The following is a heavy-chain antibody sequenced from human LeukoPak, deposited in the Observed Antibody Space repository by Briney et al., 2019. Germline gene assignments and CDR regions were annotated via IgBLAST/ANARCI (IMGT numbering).Heavy chain of an antibody. V-gene: IGHV3-20*04. CDR3: ARGWTGDPAPYFFDY. D-gene: IGHD3/OR15-3a*01. Sequence: PRESLRLSCAASGFTFDDYGMNWVRQAPGKGLEWVSAINWNGGSTSYADSVKGRFTISRDNAKNSLYLQINSLRVEDTALYYCARGWTGDPAPYFFDYWGQGTLVTVSS. J-gene: IGHJ4*02. CDR2: INWNGGST. CDR1: GFTFDDYG.